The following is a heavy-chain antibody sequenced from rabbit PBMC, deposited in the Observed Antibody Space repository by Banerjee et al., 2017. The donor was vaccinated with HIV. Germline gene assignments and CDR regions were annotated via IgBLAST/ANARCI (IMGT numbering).Heavy chain of an antibody. J-gene: IGHJ4*01. Sequence: QSLVETGGGLVQPGGSLTLSCKASGFDFSRYFLSWVRQAPGKGLEWIGIIYVAKGSTDYASWVNGRFTISSHNAQNTLYLQLNSLTAADTATYFCARSSDGGYLYGMDLWGPGTLVTVS. D-gene: IGHD6-1*01. CDR1: GFDFSRYF. V-gene: IGHV1S7*01. CDR2: IYVAKGST. CDR3: ARSSDGGYLYGMDL.